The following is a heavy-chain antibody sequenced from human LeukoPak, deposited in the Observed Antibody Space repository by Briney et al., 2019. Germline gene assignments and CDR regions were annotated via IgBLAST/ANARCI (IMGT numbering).Heavy chain of an antibody. CDR1: GGSISSYY. V-gene: IGHV4-59*01. D-gene: IGHD2-2*01. CDR3: ARQYDSYFYYYLDL. CDR2: IYYSGST. J-gene: IGHJ6*03. Sequence: PSETLSLTCTVSGGSISSYYWSWIRQPPGKGLEWIGYIYYSGSTNYNPSLKSRVTISVDTSKNQFSLKLSSVTAADTAVYYCARQYDSYFYYYLDLWGTGTTVTVSS.